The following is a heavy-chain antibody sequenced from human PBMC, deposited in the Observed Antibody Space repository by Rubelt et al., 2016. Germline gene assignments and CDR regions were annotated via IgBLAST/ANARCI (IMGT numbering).Heavy chain of an antibody. D-gene: IGHD3-10*01. CDR1: GGSISSSSYY. Sequence: QLQLQESGPGLVKPSETLSLTCTVSGGSISSSSYYWSWIRQPPGKGLEWIGEINRGGDTSYNPSLKSRLTISVETSKNQFSLKVTSVTAADTAVDYCASLIAGSGRYYKVWGQGTLVTVSS. J-gene: IGHJ4*02. CDR3: ASLIAGSGRYYKV. CDR2: INRGGDT. V-gene: IGHV4-39*01.